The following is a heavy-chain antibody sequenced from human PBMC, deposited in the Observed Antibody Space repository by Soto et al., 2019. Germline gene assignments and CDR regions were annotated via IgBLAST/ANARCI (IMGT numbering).Heavy chain of an antibody. V-gene: IGHV4-4*02. CDR2: IYHSGST. CDR1: GGSISSSNW. D-gene: IGHD3-3*01. J-gene: IGHJ6*02. CDR3: ARFRVADDFPFPYGMDV. Sequence: PSETLSLTCAVSGGSISSSNWWSWVRQPPGKGLEWIGEIYHSGSTNYNPSLKSRVTISVDKSKNQFSLKLSSVTAADTAVYYCARFRVADDFPFPYGMDVWGQGTTVTVSS.